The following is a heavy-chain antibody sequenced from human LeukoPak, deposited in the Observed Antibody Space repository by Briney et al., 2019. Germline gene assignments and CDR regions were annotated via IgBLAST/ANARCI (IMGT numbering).Heavy chain of an antibody. CDR3: VKGLVQTTMSYSVDY. V-gene: IGHV3-30*18. D-gene: IGHD1-1*01. J-gene: IGHJ4*02. CDR1: GFTFSNYG. CDR2: ISSDGSKN. Sequence: GGSLRLSCAASGFTFSNYGMHWVRQTPGKGLEWVALISSDGSKNIYADSVKGRFTISRDNSKNTVYLQMNSLRAEDTAVYYCVKGLVQTTMSYSVDYWGQGALVTVSS.